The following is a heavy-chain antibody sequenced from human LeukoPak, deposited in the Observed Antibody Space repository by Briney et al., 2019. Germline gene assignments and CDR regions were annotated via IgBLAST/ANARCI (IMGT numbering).Heavy chain of an antibody. CDR3: AREGAAYYFDY. Sequence: SETLSLTCTVSGGSISSGGYYWSWIRQHPGKGLEWIGYIYYSGSTYYNPSLKSRVIISVDTSKNQFSLKLSSVTAADTAVYYCAREGAAYYFDYWGQGTLVTVSS. CDR2: IYYSGST. J-gene: IGHJ4*02. D-gene: IGHD6-25*01. CDR1: GGSISSGGYY. V-gene: IGHV4-31*03.